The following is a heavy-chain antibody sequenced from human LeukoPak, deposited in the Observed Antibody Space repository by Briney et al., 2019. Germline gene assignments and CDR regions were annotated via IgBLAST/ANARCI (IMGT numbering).Heavy chain of an antibody. D-gene: IGHD5-12*01. CDR3: ARQTSSGYQDYYYYMDV. J-gene: IGHJ6*03. CDR2: IYPGDSDT. Sequence: GESLKISCKGSGYSFPSYWIGWVRQMPGQGLGWIGIIYPGDSDTRYSPSFQGQVTISADKSISTAYLQWSSLKAWDTAMYYCARQTSSGYQDYYYYMDVWGKGTTVTVSS. V-gene: IGHV5-51*01. CDR1: GYSFPSYW.